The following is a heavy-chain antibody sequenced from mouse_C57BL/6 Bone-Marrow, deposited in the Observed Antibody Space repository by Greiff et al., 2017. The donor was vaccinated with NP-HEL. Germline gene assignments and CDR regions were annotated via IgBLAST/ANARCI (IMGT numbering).Heavy chain of an antibody. V-gene: IGHV1-55*01. Sequence: QVQLQQPGAELVKPGASVKMSCKASGYTFTSYWITWVKQRPGQGLEWIGDIYPGSGSTNYNEKFKSKATPTVDTSSSTAYMQLSSLTSEDSAVYYCAREGELPGYFDVWGTGTTVTVSA. D-gene: IGHD2-1*01. CDR2: IYPGSGST. CDR1: GYTFTSYW. CDR3: AREGELPGYFDV. J-gene: IGHJ1*03.